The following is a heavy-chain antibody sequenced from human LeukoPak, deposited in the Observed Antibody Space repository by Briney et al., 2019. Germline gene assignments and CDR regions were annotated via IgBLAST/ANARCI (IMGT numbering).Heavy chain of an antibody. CDR1: GSIFNVYY. Sequence: ASVKVSCKSYGSIFNVYYRHWVRQVPGQGLEWMGWISPDGGVTNYAQKFQGRVTLTRDSATTTDYMELSRLTSDDTAVYYCARENWYYDHWGQGTLVTVSS. CDR2: ISPDGGVT. V-gene: IGHV1-2*02. J-gene: IGHJ4*02. CDR3: ARENWYYDH.